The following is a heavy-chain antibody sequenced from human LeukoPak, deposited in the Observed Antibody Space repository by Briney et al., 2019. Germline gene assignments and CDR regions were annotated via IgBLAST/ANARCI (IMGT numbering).Heavy chain of an antibody. CDR1: GGSISSGGYY. Sequence: SETLSLTCTVSGGSISSGGYYWSWIRQHPGKGLEWIGYIYYSGSTYYNPSLKSRVTISVDTSKNQFSLKLSSVTAADTAVYYCARVDQDDYGAYVPDAFDIWGQGTMVTVSS. CDR3: ARVDQDDYGAYVPDAFDI. D-gene: IGHD4-17*01. CDR2: IYYSGST. V-gene: IGHV4-31*03. J-gene: IGHJ3*02.